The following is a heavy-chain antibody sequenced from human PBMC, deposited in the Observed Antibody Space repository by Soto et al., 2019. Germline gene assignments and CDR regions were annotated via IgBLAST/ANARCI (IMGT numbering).Heavy chain of an antibody. CDR1: GGAISSDTFY. CDR2: VPYSGST. J-gene: IGHJ4*02. Sequence: QLQLQESGPGLVRPSETLSLTCNVSGGAISSDTFYWGWIRQPPGKGLEWIGNVPYSGSTRYNPSLKSRVSISVDTTKNQFSLRLSSVTAADTAVYFCARIKTSPRSASQSFDYWGQGVLVTVSS. V-gene: IGHV4-39*01. CDR3: ARIKTSPRSASQSFDY. D-gene: IGHD3-3*01.